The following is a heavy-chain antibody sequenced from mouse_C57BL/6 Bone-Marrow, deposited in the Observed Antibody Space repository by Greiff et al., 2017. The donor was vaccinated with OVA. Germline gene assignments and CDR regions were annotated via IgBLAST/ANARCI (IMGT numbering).Heavy chain of an antibody. CDR1: GYTFTSYG. J-gene: IGHJ3*01. CDR3: ARSDGYYGFAY. V-gene: IGHV1-81*01. D-gene: IGHD2-3*01. CDR2: IYPRSGNT. Sequence: VQLQQSGAELARPGASVKLSCKASGYTFTSYGISWVKQRTGQGLEWIGEIYPRSGNTYYNEKFKGKATLTADKSSSTAYMELRSLTSEDSAGYFCARSDGYYGFAYWGQGTLVTVSA.